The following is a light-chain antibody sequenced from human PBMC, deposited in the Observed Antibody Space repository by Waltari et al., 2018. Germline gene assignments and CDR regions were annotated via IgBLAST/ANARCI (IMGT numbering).Light chain of an antibody. Sequence: QSALTQPASVSGSPGQSITISCTGTSSDVGAPNYVSFYQQHPGKAPKLMIYDVTKRPSGVSGRFSGSKSGNTASLTISGLQAEDEADYYCSSYISGVTLYVFGTGTKVTVL. J-gene: IGLJ1*01. CDR2: DVT. CDR3: SSYISGVTLYV. CDR1: SSDVGAPNY. V-gene: IGLV2-14*03.